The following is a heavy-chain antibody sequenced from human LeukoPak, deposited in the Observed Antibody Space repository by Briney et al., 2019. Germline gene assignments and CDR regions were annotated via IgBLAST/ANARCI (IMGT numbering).Heavy chain of an antibody. Sequence: SETLSLTCAVYGGSLSGYYWSWIRQPPGKGLEWIGEINHSGSTNYNPSLKSRVTISVDTSKNQFSLKLSSVTAADTAVYYCARATDIVVVPAAMGIDYWGQGTLVTVSS. CDR1: GGSLSGYY. CDR3: ARATDIVVVPAAMGIDY. D-gene: IGHD2-2*01. CDR2: INHSGST. V-gene: IGHV4-34*01. J-gene: IGHJ4*02.